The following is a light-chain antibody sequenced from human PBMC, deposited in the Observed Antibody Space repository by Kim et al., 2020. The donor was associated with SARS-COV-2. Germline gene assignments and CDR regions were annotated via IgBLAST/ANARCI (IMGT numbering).Light chain of an antibody. V-gene: IGLV3-1*01. CDR3: QAWDSSTVVV. J-gene: IGLJ2*01. CDR1: KLGDKY. Sequence: VSPGQKDRITCAGEKLGDKYACWYQKKPGQSPVLVIYQGSKRTSGIPERFSGSNSGNTATLTISGTQAMDEADYYCQAWDSSTVVVFGGGTQLTVL. CDR2: QGS.